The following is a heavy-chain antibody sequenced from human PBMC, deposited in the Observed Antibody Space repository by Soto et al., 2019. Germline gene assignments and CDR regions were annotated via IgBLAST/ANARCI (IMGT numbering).Heavy chain of an antibody. V-gene: IGHV4-30-2*01. CDR1: GGSISSVCYS. CDR3: ARVHGP. J-gene: IGHJ5*02. Sequence: TSETLCLTCAVSGGSISSVCYSWSWIRQPPGKGLEWIGYIYHSGSTYYNPSLKSRVTISVDRSKNQFSLKLSSVTAADTAVYYCARVHGPWGQGTLVTVSS. CDR2: IYHSGST.